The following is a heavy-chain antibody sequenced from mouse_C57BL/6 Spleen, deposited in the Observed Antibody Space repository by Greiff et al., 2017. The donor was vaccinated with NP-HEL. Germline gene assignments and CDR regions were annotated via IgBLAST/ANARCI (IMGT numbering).Heavy chain of an antibody. V-gene: IGHV1-39*01. Sequence: VQLQQSGPELVKPGASVKMSCKASGYSFTDYNMNWVKQSNGQSLEWIGVINPNYGTTSYNQKFKGKATLTVDQSSSTAYMQLNSLTSEYSAVYYCARGYDYDRAWFSYWGQGTLVTVSA. CDR3: ARGYDYDRAWFSY. J-gene: IGHJ3*01. CDR2: INPNYGTT. CDR1: GYSFTDYN. D-gene: IGHD2-4*01.